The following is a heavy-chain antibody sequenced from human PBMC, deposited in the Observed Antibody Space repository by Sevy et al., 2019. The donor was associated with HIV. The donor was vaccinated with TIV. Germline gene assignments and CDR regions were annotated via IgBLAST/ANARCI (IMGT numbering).Heavy chain of an antibody. CDR3: AGENAWGRGYS. D-gene: IGHD1-26*01. J-gene: IGHJ4*02. Sequence: SETLSLTCTVSGGSITSLYWNWIRQPPGKGLEWIANIYYNGHINYNPSLKSRVTLSLDTSKNRFSLRLSSVTAADTAMYYCAGENAWGRGYSWGLGTLVTVSS. V-gene: IGHV4-59*08. CDR2: IYYNGHI. CDR1: GGSITSLY.